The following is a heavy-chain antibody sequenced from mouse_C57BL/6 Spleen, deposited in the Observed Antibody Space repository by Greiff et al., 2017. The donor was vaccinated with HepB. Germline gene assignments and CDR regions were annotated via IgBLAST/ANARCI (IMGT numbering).Heavy chain of an antibody. CDR3: ARGPYYYGSRGYFDV. J-gene: IGHJ1*03. Sequence: QVQLQQSGPELVKPGASVKLSCKASGYTFTSYDINWVKQRPGQGLEWIGWIYPRDGSTKYNEKFKGKATLTVDTSSSTAYMGLHSLTSEDSAVYFCARGPYYYGSRGYFDVWGTGTTVTVSS. CDR2: IYPRDGST. CDR1: GYTFTSYD. V-gene: IGHV1-85*01. D-gene: IGHD1-1*01.